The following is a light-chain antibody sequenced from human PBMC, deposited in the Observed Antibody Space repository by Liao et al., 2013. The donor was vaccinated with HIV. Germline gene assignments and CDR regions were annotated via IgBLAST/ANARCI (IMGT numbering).Light chain of an antibody. J-gene: IGLJ2*01. V-gene: IGLV3-25*03. Sequence: SYELTQPPSVSVSPGQTASITCSGDKLGHKYVCWYQQKPGQAPVLVIYKDSERPSGIPERFSGSSSGTTVTLTISGVQAEDEADYYCQSADSSGTVVFGGGTKLTVL. CDR1: KLGHKY. CDR2: KDS. CDR3: QSADSSGTVV.